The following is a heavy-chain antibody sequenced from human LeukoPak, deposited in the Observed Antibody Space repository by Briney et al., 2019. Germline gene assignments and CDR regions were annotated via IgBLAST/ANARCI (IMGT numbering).Heavy chain of an antibody. V-gene: IGHV3-66*01. J-gene: IGHJ4*02. Sequence: GGSLRLSCTASGLSVSGNYWHWVRQAPGKTLEWVSIIYSDGKTLYTKSVKGRFTFSRDKSKNTFYLQMNSLRAEDTAVYFCTYGDYPLTYWGQGTLVTVSS. D-gene: IGHD4-17*01. CDR1: GLSVSGNY. CDR2: IYSDGKT. CDR3: TYGDYPLTY.